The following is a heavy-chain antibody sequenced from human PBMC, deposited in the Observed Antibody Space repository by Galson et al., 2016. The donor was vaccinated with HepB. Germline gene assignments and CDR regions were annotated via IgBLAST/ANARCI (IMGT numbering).Heavy chain of an antibody. CDR3: ARGGDYGDYYFDY. CDR2: VWYDGNTK. Sequence: SLRLSCAASGFTFSSYGMHWVRQAPGKGLEWVAVVWYDGNTKYYADSMKGRLTISRDNSKNTLYLQMNSLRAEDTAVYYCARGGDYGDYYFDYWGQGTLVTVSS. V-gene: IGHV3-33*01. J-gene: IGHJ4*02. D-gene: IGHD4-17*01. CDR1: GFTFSSYG.